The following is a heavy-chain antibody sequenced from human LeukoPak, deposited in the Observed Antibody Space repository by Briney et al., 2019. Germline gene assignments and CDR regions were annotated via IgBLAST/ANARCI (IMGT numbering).Heavy chain of an antibody. CDR1: GGSFSGYY. CDR2: INHSGST. Sequence: SETLSLTCAVYGGSFSGYYWSWIRQPPGKGLEWIGEINHSGSTNYNPSLKSRVTISVDTSKNQFSLKLSSVTAADTAVYYCARRRYGYVTGRYHYYYMDVWGKGTTVTVSS. CDR3: ARRRYGYVTGRYHYYYMDV. D-gene: IGHD5-18*01. J-gene: IGHJ6*03. V-gene: IGHV4-34*01.